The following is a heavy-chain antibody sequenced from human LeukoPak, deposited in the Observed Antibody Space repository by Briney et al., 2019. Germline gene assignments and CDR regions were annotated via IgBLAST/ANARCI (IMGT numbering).Heavy chain of an antibody. V-gene: IGHV4-59*01. J-gene: IGHJ4*02. CDR3: ARGRLSPSAFRPFEH. Sequence: PSETLSLTCSVSGDSITTSYWNWIRQPPGQGLEWIGSIFYSGNTKCNPALQSRVTISVDTSKNQFSLEVNSVTAADTAVYYCARGRLSPSAFRPFEHWGRGTLVTVSS. D-gene: IGHD2/OR15-2a*01. CDR2: IFYSGNT. CDR1: GDSITTSY.